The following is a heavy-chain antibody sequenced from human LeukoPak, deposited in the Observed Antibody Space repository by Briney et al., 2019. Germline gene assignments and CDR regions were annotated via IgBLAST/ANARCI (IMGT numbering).Heavy chain of an antibody. V-gene: IGHV4-59*01. J-gene: IGHJ5*02. CDR1: GGSISSYY. CDR3: ARGQESSSQFHSWFDP. Sequence: PSETLSLTCTVSGGSISSYYWSWIRQPPGKGLEWIGYIYYSGSTNYNPSLKSRVTISVDTSKNQFSLKLSSVTAADTAVYYCARGQESSSQFHSWFDPWGQGTLVTVSS. CDR2: IYYSGST. D-gene: IGHD6-13*01.